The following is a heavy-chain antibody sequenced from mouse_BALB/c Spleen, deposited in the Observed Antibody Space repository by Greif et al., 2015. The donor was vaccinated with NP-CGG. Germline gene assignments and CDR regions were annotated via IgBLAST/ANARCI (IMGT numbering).Heavy chain of an antibody. V-gene: IGHV1-14*01. CDR2: INPYNDGT. Sequence: VQLQQSGPELVKPGASVKMSCKASGYTFTSYVMHWVKQKPGQGLEWIGYINPYNDGTKYNEKFKGKATLTSDKSSSTAYMELSSLTSEDSAVYYCAGYGNYDEVYAMDYWGQGTSVTVSS. D-gene: IGHD2-1*01. CDR3: AGYGNYDEVYAMDY. J-gene: IGHJ4*01. CDR1: GYTFTSYV.